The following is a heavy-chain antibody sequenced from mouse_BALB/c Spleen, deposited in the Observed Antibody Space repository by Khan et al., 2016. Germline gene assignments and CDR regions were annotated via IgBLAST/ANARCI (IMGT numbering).Heavy chain of an antibody. Sequence: VQLKESGPGLVKPSQSLSLTCTVTGYSITSDYAWNWIRQFPGNKLEWMGYISYSGSTSYNPSLKSRISINRDTSKNQLFLQLNSVTTEDTATFYCASSNNYGNSPACFAYLGQGTLVTVSA. CDR3: ASSNNYGNSPACFAY. V-gene: IGHV3-2*02. J-gene: IGHJ3*01. CDR2: ISYSGST. D-gene: IGHD1-1*01. CDR1: GYSITSDYA.